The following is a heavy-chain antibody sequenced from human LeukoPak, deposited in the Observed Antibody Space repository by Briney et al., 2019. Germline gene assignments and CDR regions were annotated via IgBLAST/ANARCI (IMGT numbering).Heavy chain of an antibody. Sequence: GGSLRLSCAASGFTFSSYSMNWVRQAPGKGLEWVSSISSSSSYIYYADSVKGRFTISRDNAKNSLYLQMNSLRAEDTAVYYCARDNLVNTAMVTGAFDIWGQGTMVTVSS. CDR3: ARDNLVNTAMVTGAFDI. J-gene: IGHJ3*02. D-gene: IGHD5-18*01. CDR2: ISSSSSYI. V-gene: IGHV3-21*01. CDR1: GFTFSSYS.